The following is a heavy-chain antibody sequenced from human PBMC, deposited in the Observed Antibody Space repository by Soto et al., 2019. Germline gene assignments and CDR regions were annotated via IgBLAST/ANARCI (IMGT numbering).Heavy chain of an antibody. CDR2: IIPIFGTA. CDR1: GGTFSSYA. CDR3: ARTGLCSGGSCYRLRENY. Sequence: ASVKVSCKASGGTFSSYAISWVRQAPGQGLEWMGGIIPIFGTANYAQKFQGRVTITADESTSTAYMELSSLRSEDTALYYCARTGLCSGGSCYRLRENYWGQGTLVTVSS. D-gene: IGHD2-15*01. V-gene: IGHV1-69*13. J-gene: IGHJ4*02.